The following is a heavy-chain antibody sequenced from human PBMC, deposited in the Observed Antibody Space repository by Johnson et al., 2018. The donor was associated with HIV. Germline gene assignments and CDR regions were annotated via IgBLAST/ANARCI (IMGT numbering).Heavy chain of an antibody. V-gene: IGHV3-11*04. D-gene: IGHD4-17*01. J-gene: IGHJ3*02. CDR3: AGDYGDYDHAFDI. Sequence: QMLLVESGGGLVNPGGSLRLSCAASGFSFSDYFVSWIRQAPGKGLEWVSYISRGGSSASVIYYADSVKGRFTISRENAKNSVYLQMNSLRSDDTAVYYCAGDYGDYDHAFDIWGRGTVVTVTS. CDR2: ISRGGSSASVI. CDR1: GFSFSDYF.